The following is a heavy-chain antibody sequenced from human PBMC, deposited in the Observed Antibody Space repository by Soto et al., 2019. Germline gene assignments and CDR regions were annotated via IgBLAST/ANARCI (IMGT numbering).Heavy chain of an antibody. J-gene: IGHJ6*02. CDR2: INHSGST. D-gene: IGHD5-18*01. Sequence: QVQLQQWGAGLLKPSETLSLTCAVYGGSFSGYYWSWIRQPPGKGLEWIGEINHSGSTNYNPSLKSRVTISVDTSRNQFSLKLSSVTAADTAVYYCAGRRYSSYRNLYYYYGLDVWGQGTTVTVSS. CDR1: GGSFSGYY. CDR3: AGRRYSSYRNLYYYYGLDV. V-gene: IGHV4-34*01.